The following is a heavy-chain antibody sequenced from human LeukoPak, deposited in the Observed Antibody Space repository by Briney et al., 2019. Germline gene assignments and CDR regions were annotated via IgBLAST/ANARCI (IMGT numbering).Heavy chain of an antibody. CDR2: IYYSGST. J-gene: IGHJ5*02. CDR1: CGSISSVGYY. Sequence: SQTLTLTCTGSCGSISSVGYYWSGIRQHPGKGLEWVGYIYYSGSTYYNPSLKSRVTISVDTSKNQFSLKLSSVTAADQAVYYCARGTLITIVRGVITGRDNWFDPWGQGTLVSVSS. D-gene: IGHD3-10*01. V-gene: IGHV4-31*03. CDR3: ARGTLITIVRGVITGRDNWFDP.